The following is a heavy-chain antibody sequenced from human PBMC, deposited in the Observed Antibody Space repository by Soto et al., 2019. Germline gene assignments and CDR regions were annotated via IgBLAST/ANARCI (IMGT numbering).Heavy chain of an antibody. J-gene: IGHJ6*02. Sequence: LRLSCEVSGFIFSEYEFNWVRQAPGKGLEWVSYIGKNGRDIYDADSVKGRFTISRDDDKSTLYLEMNSLRAEDTAVYYCVRAPGPRYYAMDAWGQGTLVTVSS. CDR1: GFIFSEYE. D-gene: IGHD1-20*01. CDR3: VRAPGPRYYAMDA. V-gene: IGHV3-48*03. CDR2: IGKNGRDI.